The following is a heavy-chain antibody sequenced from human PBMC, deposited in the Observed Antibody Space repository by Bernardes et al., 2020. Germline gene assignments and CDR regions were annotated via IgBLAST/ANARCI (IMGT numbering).Heavy chain of an antibody. CDR3: ARDSSDAFDI. J-gene: IGHJ3*02. V-gene: IGHV1-18*01. Sequence: ASLKVSCKASGYTFTSYGVTWVRQAPGQGLEWMGWISPYNGNTNYAQNLQGRVTMTTDTSTSTAYMELRSLRSDDTAVYYCARDSSDAFDIWGQGTIVTVSS. CDR1: GYTFTSYG. CDR2: ISPYNGNT.